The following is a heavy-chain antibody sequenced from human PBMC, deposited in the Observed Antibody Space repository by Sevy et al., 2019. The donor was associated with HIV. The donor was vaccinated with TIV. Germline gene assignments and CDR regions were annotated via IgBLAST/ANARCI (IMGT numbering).Heavy chain of an antibody. CDR3: ARGAIVLSPRSTGHFQH. J-gene: IGHJ1*01. D-gene: IGHD3-22*01. V-gene: IGHV4-61*01. Sequence: SETLSLTCTVSGGSVSSGSYYWSWIRQPPGKGLEWIGYIYYSGSTNYNPSLKSRVTISVDTSKNQFSLKPSSVTAADAAVYYCARGAIVLSPRSTGHFQHWGQGTLVTVSS. CDR1: GGSVSSGSYY. CDR2: IYYSGST.